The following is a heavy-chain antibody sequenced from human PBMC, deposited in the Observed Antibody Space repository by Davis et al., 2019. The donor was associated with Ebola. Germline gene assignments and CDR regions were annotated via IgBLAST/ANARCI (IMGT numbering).Heavy chain of an antibody. J-gene: IGHJ4*02. CDR3: ARDRYSDGSGYFFEQSH. V-gene: IGHV1-69*13. CDR1: GGTFSSYT. D-gene: IGHD3-22*01. CDR2: VIPVFGIP. Sequence: SVKVSCKASGGTFSSYTITWVRQAPGQGLEWMGWVIPVFGIPKYAQTFQGRVTITADESTSTAYMELSSLRSEDTAVYYCARDRYSDGSGYFFEQSHWGQGTLVTVSS.